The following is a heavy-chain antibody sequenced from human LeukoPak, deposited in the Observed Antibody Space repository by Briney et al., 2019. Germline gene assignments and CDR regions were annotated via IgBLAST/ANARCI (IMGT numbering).Heavy chain of an antibody. CDR1: GFTFDDYA. V-gene: IGHV3-9*01. D-gene: IGHD1-7*01. J-gene: IGHJ6*03. Sequence: GGSLRLSCAASGFTFDDYAMHWVRQAPGKGLEGVSGISWNSGSIGYADSVKGRFTISRDNAKNSLYLQMNSLRAEDTALYYCVLSWNYAYYYYYMDVWGKGTTVTVSS. CDR2: ISWNSGSI. CDR3: VLSWNYAYYYYYMDV.